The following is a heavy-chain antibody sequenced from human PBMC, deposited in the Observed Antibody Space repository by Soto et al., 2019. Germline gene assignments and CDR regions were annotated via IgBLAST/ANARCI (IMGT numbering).Heavy chain of an antibody. J-gene: IGHJ6*02. CDR1: GYTFTSYY. CDR3: ARDWEVVAATPEYGMDV. D-gene: IGHD2-15*01. V-gene: IGHV1-46*01. Sequence: GASVKVSCKASGYTFTSYYMHWVRQAPGQGLEWMGIINPSGGSTSYAQKFQGRVTMTRDTSTSTAYMELSSLRSEDTAVYYCARDWEVVAATPEYGMDVWGQGTTVTVSS. CDR2: INPSGGST.